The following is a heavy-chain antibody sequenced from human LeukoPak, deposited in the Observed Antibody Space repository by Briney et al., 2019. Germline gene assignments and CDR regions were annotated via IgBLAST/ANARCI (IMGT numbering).Heavy chain of an antibody. CDR3: ARDTSGGWYGLIDY. V-gene: IGHV3-7*01. CDR1: GFTFTSFW. CDR2: IKQDGSEK. Sequence: GGSLRLSCEASGFTFTSFWMSWVRQAPGKGLEWVANIKQDGSEKYYVDPVKGRFTISRDNAKNSLYLQMSSLRAEDTAVYYCARDTSGGWYGLIDYWGQGTPVTISS. D-gene: IGHD6-19*01. J-gene: IGHJ4*02.